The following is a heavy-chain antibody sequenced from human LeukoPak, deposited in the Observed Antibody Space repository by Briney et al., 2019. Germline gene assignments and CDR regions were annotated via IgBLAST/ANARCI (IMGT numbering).Heavy chain of an antibody. CDR3: AKGNAPFTTTPFDY. CDR1: GFTFSSYA. D-gene: IGHD1-1*01. Sequence: GGSLRLSCAASGFTFSSYAMSWVRQAPGKGLEWVSAISGSGGSTYYADSVEGRFTISRDNSKNTLYLQMNSLRAEDTAVYYCAKGNAPFTTTPFDYWGQGTLVTVSS. J-gene: IGHJ4*02. CDR2: ISGSGGST. V-gene: IGHV3-23*01.